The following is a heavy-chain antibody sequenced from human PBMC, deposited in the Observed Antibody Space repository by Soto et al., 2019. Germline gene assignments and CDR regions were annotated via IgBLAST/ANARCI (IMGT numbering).Heavy chain of an antibody. V-gene: IGHV5-10-1*01. CDR3: AILPGYSSGWYNPLRRGDY. CDR1: GYSFTIYW. D-gene: IGHD6-19*01. Sequence: PGESLKISCNGAGYSFTIYWISWVRQMPGKGLEWMGRIDPSDSYTSYSPSFQGHVTISADKSISTAYLQWSSLKASDTAMYYCAILPGYSSGWYNPLRRGDYWGQGTLVTVSS. J-gene: IGHJ4*02. CDR2: IDPSDSYT.